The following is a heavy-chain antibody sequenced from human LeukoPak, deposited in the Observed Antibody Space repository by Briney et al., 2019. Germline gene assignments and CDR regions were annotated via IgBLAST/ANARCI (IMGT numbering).Heavy chain of an antibody. J-gene: IGHJ4*02. CDR1: GFTFSSYG. V-gene: IGHV3-33*06. D-gene: IGHD6-13*01. Sequence: GGSLRLSCAASGFTFSSYGMHWVRQAPGKGLEWVAVIWYDGSNKYYADSVKGRFTISRDNSKNTLYLQMNSLRAEDTAVYYCAKYSSSWHFDYWGQGTLVTVSS. CDR3: AKYSSSWHFDY. CDR2: IWYDGSNK.